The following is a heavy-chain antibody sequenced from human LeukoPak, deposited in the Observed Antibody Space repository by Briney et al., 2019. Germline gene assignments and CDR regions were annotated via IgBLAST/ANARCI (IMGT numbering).Heavy chain of an antibody. CDR1: GITLSNYG. Sequence: QPGGSLRLSCAVSGITLSNYGMSWVRQAPGKGLEWVAGISGSGGSTNYADSVKGRFTISRDNPKNTLYLQMNSLRVEDTAVYFCAKRGVVIRVILVGFHKEAYYFDSWGQGALVTVPS. D-gene: IGHD3-22*01. V-gene: IGHV3-23*01. CDR2: ISGSGGST. J-gene: IGHJ4*02. CDR3: AKRGVVIRVILVGFHKEAYYFDS.